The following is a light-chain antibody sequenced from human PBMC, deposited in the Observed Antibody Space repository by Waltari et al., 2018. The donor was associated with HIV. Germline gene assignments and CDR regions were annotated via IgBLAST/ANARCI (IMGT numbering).Light chain of an antibody. Sequence: DIQLTQSPSTLSASVGDRVTITCRASQTINNWLAWYQQKPGKAPNLLIYKASNLETGVPSRFSGSGSGTEVTLTISSLQPDDFATYHCQQYNSYPWTFALGTRVEV. CDR1: QTINNW. V-gene: IGKV1-5*03. CDR3: QQYNSYPWT. CDR2: KAS. J-gene: IGKJ1*01.